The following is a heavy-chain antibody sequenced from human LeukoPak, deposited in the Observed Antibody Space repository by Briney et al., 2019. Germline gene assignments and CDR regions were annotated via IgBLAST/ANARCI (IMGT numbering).Heavy chain of an antibody. CDR3: ARGLGKLSFPFDY. CDR2: IYYSGST. Sequence: SETLSLTCTVSGSSISNYYWSWLRQPPGKGLEWIGYIYYSGSTSNNPSLKSRVTISVDTSKNQFSLKLTSVTAADTAVYYCARGLGKLSFPFDYWGQGTLVTVSS. J-gene: IGHJ4*02. CDR1: GSSISNYY. V-gene: IGHV4-59*01. D-gene: IGHD3-16*02.